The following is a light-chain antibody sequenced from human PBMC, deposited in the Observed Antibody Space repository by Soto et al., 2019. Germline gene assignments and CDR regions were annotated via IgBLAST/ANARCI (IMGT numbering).Light chain of an antibody. CDR2: DVS. CDR3: CSYGGTFYV. J-gene: IGLJ1*01. CDR1: SSDVDDYNY. V-gene: IGLV2-11*01. Sequence: QSALTQPRSVSGSPGQSVTMSCTGTSSDVDDYNYVSWFQQHPGKAPKLMIYDVSERPSGVPDRFSGSKSGNTASLTISGLQAEDEADYYCCSYGGTFYVFGTGTKVTVL.